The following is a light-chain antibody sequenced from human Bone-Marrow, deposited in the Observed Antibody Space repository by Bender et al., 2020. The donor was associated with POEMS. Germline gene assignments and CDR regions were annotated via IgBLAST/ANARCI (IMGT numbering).Light chain of an antibody. V-gene: IGLV2-23*02. CDR1: YYDNL. J-gene: IGLJ1*01. CDR3: GSYAGDYV. CDR2: GVN. Sequence: QSALAQSASVSGSPGQSITISCSGDYYDNLVSWYQQHPGKAPRLLIFGVNKRPSGVSNRFSGSQTADTASLTIFGLQAEDEANYYCGSYAGDYVFGPGTTVTVL.